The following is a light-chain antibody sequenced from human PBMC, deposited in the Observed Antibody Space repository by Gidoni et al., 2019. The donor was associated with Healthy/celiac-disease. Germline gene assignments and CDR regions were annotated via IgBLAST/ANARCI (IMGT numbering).Light chain of an antibody. J-gene: IGLJ1*01. Sequence: QSVLTQPPSASATPGHRVTISCSGRSSNIGSNTVNWYQQLPGTAPKLLIYSNNQRPSGVPDRFSGSKSGTSASLAISGLQSEDEADYYCAAWDDSLNGYVFGTGTKVTVL. CDR2: SNN. V-gene: IGLV1-44*01. CDR3: AAWDDSLNGYV. CDR1: SSNIGSNT.